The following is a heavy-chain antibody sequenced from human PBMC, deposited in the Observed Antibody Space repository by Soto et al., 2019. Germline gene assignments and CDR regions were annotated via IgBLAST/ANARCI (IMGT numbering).Heavy chain of an antibody. J-gene: IGHJ4*02. CDR1: GGSVRSSTYY. CDR2: IYYSGRT. Sequence: SETLSLTCTVSGGSVRSSTYYWGWIRQAPGKGLEWIASIYYSGRTHNNPALKSRVTMSVDTYKNQFSLKLTSVTAVDTAVYYCSRDKISGLFDYWGQGTLVTVSS. D-gene: IGHD5-12*01. CDR3: SRDKISGLFDY. V-gene: IGHV4-39*07.